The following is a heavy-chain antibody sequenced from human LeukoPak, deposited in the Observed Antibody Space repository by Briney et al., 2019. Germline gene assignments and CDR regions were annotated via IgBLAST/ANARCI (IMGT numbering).Heavy chain of an antibody. Sequence: GGSLRLSYAASGFTFSSYGMHWVRQAPGKGLEWVAVISYDGSNKYYADSVKGRFTISRDNSKNTLYLQMNSLRAEDTAVYYCAKDWHRLTDYWGQGTLVTVSS. J-gene: IGHJ4*02. CDR2: ISYDGSNK. CDR1: GFTFSSYG. CDR3: AKDWHRLTDY. V-gene: IGHV3-30*18. D-gene: IGHD3-16*01.